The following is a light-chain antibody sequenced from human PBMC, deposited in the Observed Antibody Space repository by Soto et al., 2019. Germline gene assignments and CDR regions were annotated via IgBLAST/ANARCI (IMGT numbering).Light chain of an antibody. CDR2: SAS. Sequence: DIQMTQSPSSVPASVGDRVTITCRASQNIGTWLAWYQQKPGKAPKYLIYSASTLLSGVPSRFSGSGSGTDFTLTISSLQPEDFATYYCQQANHYPLTFGGGTRVEIK. V-gene: IGKV1-12*01. CDR3: QQANHYPLT. J-gene: IGKJ4*01. CDR1: QNIGTW.